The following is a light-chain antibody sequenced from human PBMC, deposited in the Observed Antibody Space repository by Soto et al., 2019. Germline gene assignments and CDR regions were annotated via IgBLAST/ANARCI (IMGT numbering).Light chain of an antibody. Sequence: QSVLTQPASVSWSPGQSITISCNGTSSDVGAYDYVSWYQQHPDKAPKLMIYEVSNRPSGVSNRFSGSKSVNTATLTISGLQTEDEADYYCSSYTSSSTRVFGTGTKVTVL. V-gene: IGLV2-14*03. CDR2: EVS. CDR3: SSYTSSSTRV. CDR1: SSDVGAYDY. J-gene: IGLJ1*01.